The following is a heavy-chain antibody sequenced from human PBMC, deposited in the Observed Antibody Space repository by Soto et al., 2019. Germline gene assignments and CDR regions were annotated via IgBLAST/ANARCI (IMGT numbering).Heavy chain of an antibody. D-gene: IGHD3-3*01. V-gene: IGHV1-18*01. CDR1: GYTFSSYG. CDR3: TRSARVLAWLQRPYYFDQ. CDR2: ISGDNGNT. J-gene: IGHJ4*02. Sequence: QAQLVQSGAEVRRPGASVKVSCKASGYTFSSYGISWVRQAPGQGLEWVGWISGDNGNTSYTQNLQGRVTLTIETSTTTAYMELRSLRSDDTAVYYCTRSARVLAWLQRPYYFDQWGQGTLVTVSS.